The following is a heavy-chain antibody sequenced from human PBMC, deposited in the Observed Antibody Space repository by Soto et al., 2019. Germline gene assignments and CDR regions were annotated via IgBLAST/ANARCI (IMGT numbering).Heavy chain of an antibody. CDR2: ISAYNGNT. CDR3: ARDRWGIAVAGPPHFDY. Sequence: ASVKVSCKASGYTFTSYGISWVRQAPGQGLEWMGWISAYNGNTNYAQKLQGRVTMTTDTSTSTAYMELRSLRSDDTAVYYCARDRWGIAVAGPPHFDYWGQGTLVTVSS. CDR1: GYTFTSYG. D-gene: IGHD6-19*01. V-gene: IGHV1-18*01. J-gene: IGHJ4*02.